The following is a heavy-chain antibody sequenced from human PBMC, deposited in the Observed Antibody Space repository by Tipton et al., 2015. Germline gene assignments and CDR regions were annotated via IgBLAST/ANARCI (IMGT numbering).Heavy chain of an antibody. CDR2: IQYSGST. D-gene: IGHD3-3*01. V-gene: IGHV4-59*01. Sequence: TLSLTCSVSSDSISKYYWSWIRQPPGKELEWIGYIQYSGSTNYNPSLKSRFTISVDTSKTQFSLKMSSVTAYDTAMYYCATTRITLFENWFDSWGQGILVTVSS. CDR3: ATTRITLFENWFDS. CDR1: SDSISKYY. J-gene: IGHJ5*01.